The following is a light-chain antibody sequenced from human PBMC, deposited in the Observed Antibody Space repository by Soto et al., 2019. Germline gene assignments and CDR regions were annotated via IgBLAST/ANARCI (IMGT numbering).Light chain of an antibody. CDR2: AAS. Sequence: DTVMTQSPATLSVSTGDRATISCRACQSISSNLAWYQQKPGQAPRLLIYAASTMSTGFPASFSGSGSGTEFTLTISCLQSEDFAVYYCQQYNNWPLTFGGGTKVEIK. CDR3: QQYNNWPLT. CDR1: QSISSN. J-gene: IGKJ4*01. V-gene: IGKV3-15*01.